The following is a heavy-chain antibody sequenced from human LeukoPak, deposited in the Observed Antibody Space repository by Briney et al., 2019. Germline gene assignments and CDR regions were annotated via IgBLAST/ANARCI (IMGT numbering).Heavy chain of an antibody. J-gene: IGHJ2*01. Sequence: ASVKVSCKASGYTFTNYGISWVRQAPGQGLEWMGWISAYNGNTNYAQKLQGRVTMTTDTSTSTAYMELRSLRSDDTAVYYCARDSSSWYTDWYFDLWGRGTLVTVSS. D-gene: IGHD6-13*01. CDR3: ARDSSSWYTDWYFDL. V-gene: IGHV1-18*01. CDR1: GYTFTNYG. CDR2: ISAYNGNT.